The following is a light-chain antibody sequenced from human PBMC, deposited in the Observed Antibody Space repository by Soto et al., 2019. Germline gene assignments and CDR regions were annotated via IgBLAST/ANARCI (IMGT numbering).Light chain of an antibody. J-gene: IGLJ3*02. CDR1: TGAVTSGYY. V-gene: IGLV7-43*01. CDR3: LLYYGGAPV. Sequence: QAVVTQEPSLTVSPGGTVTLTCASSTGAVTSGYYPNWFQQKPGQAPRTLIYNTSSKHCWTPAQFSGSLLGGKAALTLSGVQPEDEAEYYCLLYYGGAPVFGGGTKLTVL. CDR2: NTS.